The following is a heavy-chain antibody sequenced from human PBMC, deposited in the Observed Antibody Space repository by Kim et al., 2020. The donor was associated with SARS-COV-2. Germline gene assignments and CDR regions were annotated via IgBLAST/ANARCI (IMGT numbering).Heavy chain of an antibody. D-gene: IGHD3-10*01. CDR3: ASLGSGSYCNPLFRFLYYY. V-gene: IGHV1-69*13. CDR2: IIPIFGTA. CDR1: GGTFNSYA. Sequence: SVKVSCKASGGTFNSYAISWVRQAPGQGLEWMGGIIPIFGTANYAQKFQGRVTITADESTSTAYMELSSLRSEDTAVYYCASLGSGSYCNPLFRFLYYY. J-gene: IGHJ6*01.